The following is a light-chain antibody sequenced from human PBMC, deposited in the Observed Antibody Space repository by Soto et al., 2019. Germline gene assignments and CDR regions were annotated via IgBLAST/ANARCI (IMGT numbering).Light chain of an antibody. Sequence: EIVMTQSPATLSVSPGERATLSCRATQSVSTKLAWYQQKPGQAPRLLIYGASTGATGIPARFSVSGSGTEFPLIISSLQSEDFAVYYCQQYSSWPLTFGGGTKVEIK. CDR3: QQYSSWPLT. V-gene: IGKV3-15*01. CDR1: QSVSTK. CDR2: GAS. J-gene: IGKJ4*01.